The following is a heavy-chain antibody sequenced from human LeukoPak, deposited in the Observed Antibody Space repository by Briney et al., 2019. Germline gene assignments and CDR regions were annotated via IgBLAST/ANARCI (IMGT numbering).Heavy chain of an antibody. CDR2: INPNSGGT. J-gene: IGHJ4*02. Sequence: GASVKVSCKASGYTFTGYYMHWVRQAPGQGLEWMGWINPNSGGTNYAQKFQGRVTMTRDTSISTAYMELSRLRSDDTAVYYCARVLKVVVAVAPFGYWGQGTLVTVSS. D-gene: IGHD2-15*01. CDR1: GYTFTGYY. V-gene: IGHV1-2*02. CDR3: ARVLKVVVAVAPFGY.